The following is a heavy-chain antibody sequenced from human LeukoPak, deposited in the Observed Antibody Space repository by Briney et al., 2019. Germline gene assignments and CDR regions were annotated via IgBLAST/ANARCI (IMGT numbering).Heavy chain of an antibody. CDR3: ARDVDDYGDYVDWFDP. D-gene: IGHD4-17*01. V-gene: IGHV3-7*01. CDR2: IEQDGSEK. Sequence: GGSLRLSCAASGFTFSSYWMSWVRQAPGKGLEWVANIEQDGSEKYYVDSVKGRFTISRDNAKNSLYLQMNSLRAEDTAVYYCARDVDDYGDYVDWFDPWGQGTLVTVSS. CDR1: GFTFSSYW. J-gene: IGHJ5*02.